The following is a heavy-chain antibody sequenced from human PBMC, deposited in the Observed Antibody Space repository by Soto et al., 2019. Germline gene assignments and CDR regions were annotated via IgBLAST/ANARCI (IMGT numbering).Heavy chain of an antibody. CDR3: ARGRGDYGYYFDY. J-gene: IGHJ4*02. D-gene: IGHD4-17*01. CDR1: GFSFSNYD. Sequence: GGSLRLSCAASGFSFSNYDMTWVRQPPGKGLEWVSFISSGSNYIYYADSVKGRFSVSRDNAKNSVSLQMNSLRAEDTAVYYCARGRGDYGYYFDYWGLGTLVTVSS. V-gene: IGHV3-21*01. CDR2: ISSGSNYI.